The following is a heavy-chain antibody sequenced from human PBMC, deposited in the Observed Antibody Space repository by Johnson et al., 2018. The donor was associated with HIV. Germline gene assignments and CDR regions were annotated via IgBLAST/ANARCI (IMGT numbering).Heavy chain of an antibody. V-gene: IGHV3-30*02. CDR1: GFTFSSFG. CDR3: AKGQVARGPLDI. D-gene: IGHD2-15*01. Sequence: VQLVESGGGVVQPGGSLRLSCTASGFTFSSFGMHWVRQAPGKGLEWVAFIRFDGSNTYNADSVKGRFTISRDNSKNTLYLQMSSRRADDTAVYYCAKGQVARGPLDIWGQGTMVTVSS. J-gene: IGHJ3*02. CDR2: IRFDGSNT.